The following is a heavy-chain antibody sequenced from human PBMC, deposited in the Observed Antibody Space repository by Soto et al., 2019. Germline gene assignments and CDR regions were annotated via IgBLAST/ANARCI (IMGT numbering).Heavy chain of an antibody. Sequence: EVQLVQSGAEVKKPGESLKISCKGSGYSFTSYWIGWVRQMPGKGLEWMGIIYPGDSDTRYSPSFQGQVTISADKSIITAYLQWSSLKASDTAMYYCARLARYGDYDPLADAFDIWGQGTMVTVSS. V-gene: IGHV5-51*03. D-gene: IGHD4-17*01. CDR2: IYPGDSDT. CDR1: GYSFTSYW. CDR3: ARLARYGDYDPLADAFDI. J-gene: IGHJ3*02.